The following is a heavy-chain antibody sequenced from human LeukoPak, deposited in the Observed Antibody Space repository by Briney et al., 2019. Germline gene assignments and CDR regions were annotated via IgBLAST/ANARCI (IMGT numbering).Heavy chain of an antibody. CDR3: ASLYGDYVYYYYGMDV. V-gene: IGHV4-59*01. D-gene: IGHD4-17*01. CDR1: GGSISSYY. Sequence: PSGTLSLTCTVSGGSISSYYWSWIRQPPGKGLEWIGYIYYSGSTNYNPSLKSRVTISVDTSKNQFSLKLSSVTAADTAVYYCASLYGDYVYYYYGMDVWGQGTTVTVSS. J-gene: IGHJ6*02. CDR2: IYYSGST.